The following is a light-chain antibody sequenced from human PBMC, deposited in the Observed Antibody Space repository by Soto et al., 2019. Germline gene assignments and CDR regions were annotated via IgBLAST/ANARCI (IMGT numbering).Light chain of an antibody. J-gene: IGKJ4*01. V-gene: IGKV1-33*01. CDR1: QDITNY. CDR2: EAS. Sequence: DIQMTQSPSSLSASVGDRVTITCQASQDITNYLNWYQQKPGKAPKLLIYEASSLETGVPSRLSGGGSETHFTFTISSLQPEDFATYYCQQYVNLPLTFGGGTKVEVK. CDR3: QQYVNLPLT.